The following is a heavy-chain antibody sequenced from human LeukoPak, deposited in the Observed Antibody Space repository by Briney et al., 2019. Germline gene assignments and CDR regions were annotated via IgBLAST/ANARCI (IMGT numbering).Heavy chain of an antibody. CDR2: IYYSGNT. CDR3: ARLLHPSGYEWLFDS. J-gene: IGHJ4*02. Sequence: SETLSLTCTVSGGSICTYYWSWIRPPPGQGLGWIVYIYYSGNTNYNPCLNSLVTIPVDTSKNQFSLKLSSVTAADTAVYYCARLLHPSGYEWLFDSWGQGTLVTVSS. V-gene: IGHV4-59*01. D-gene: IGHD5-12*01. CDR1: GGSICTYY.